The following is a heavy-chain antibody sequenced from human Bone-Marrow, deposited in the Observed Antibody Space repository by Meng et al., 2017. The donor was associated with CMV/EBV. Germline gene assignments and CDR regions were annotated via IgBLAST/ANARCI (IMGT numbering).Heavy chain of an antibody. Sequence: GGSLRLSCAASGFTVSSNYMSWVRQAPGKGLEWVSVIYSGGSTYYADSVKGRFTISRDNSKNTLYLQMNSLRAEDTAVYYYARVKGAAAVYGMDVWGQGTTVTVSS. CDR1: GFTVSSNY. CDR2: IYSGGST. J-gene: IGHJ6*02. D-gene: IGHD6-13*01. CDR3: ARVKGAAAVYGMDV. V-gene: IGHV3-53*01.